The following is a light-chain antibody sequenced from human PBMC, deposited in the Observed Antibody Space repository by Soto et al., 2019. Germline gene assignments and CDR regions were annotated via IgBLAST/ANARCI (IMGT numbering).Light chain of an antibody. Sequence: DIQMTQSPSSVSASVGDTVTITCRASQGLKFLAWYQQKPGKAPRLLIYEATNLQSGVPPRFSGSGSGTDFILTISSLQPEDFPTYFCQQANSFPITFGQGTRLEIK. CDR1: QGLKF. CDR2: EAT. V-gene: IGKV1-12*01. CDR3: QQANSFPIT. J-gene: IGKJ5*01.